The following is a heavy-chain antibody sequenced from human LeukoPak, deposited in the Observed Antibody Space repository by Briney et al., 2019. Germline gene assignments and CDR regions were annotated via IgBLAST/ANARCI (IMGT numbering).Heavy chain of an antibody. CDR2: MNPNSGRT. CDR3: TRETSSRYFDY. J-gene: IGHJ4*02. V-gene: IGHV1-8*01. CDR1: GYTLTSYD. Sequence: VASVKVSCKASGYTLTSYDINWVRQAPGEGLEWMGWMNPNSGRTGYAQNFQGRITITRNTSISTAYMEPSSLRSEDTAVYYCTRETSSRYFDYWGQGTLVTVSP.